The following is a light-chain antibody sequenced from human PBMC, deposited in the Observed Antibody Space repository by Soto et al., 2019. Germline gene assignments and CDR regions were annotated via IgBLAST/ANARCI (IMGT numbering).Light chain of an antibody. V-gene: IGKV3-15*01. CDR1: QSVSSN. Sequence: EIVMTQSPATLYVSPGERVTLSCSASQSVSSNLAWYQQKPSQAPRLLIYGVSTGATDIPARFSGSGSGTELIVTISSLQSEDFAVYYCQQYNFWPLSVGGATKVEIK. J-gene: IGKJ4*01. CDR2: GVS. CDR3: QQYNFWPLS.